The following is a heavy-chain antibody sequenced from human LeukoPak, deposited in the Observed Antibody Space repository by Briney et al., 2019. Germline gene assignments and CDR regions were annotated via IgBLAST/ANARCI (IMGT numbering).Heavy chain of an antibody. J-gene: IGHJ6*04. CDR3: AELGITMIGGV. V-gene: IGHV3-21*01. CDR1: GFTFSSYN. D-gene: IGHD3-10*02. Sequence: GGSLRLSCAASGFTFSSYNMNWVRQAPGKGLEWVSSISSSSDYIYYADSVKGRFTISRDNAKNSLYLQMNSLRAEDTAVYYYAELGITMIGGVWGKGTTVTISS. CDR2: ISSSSDYI.